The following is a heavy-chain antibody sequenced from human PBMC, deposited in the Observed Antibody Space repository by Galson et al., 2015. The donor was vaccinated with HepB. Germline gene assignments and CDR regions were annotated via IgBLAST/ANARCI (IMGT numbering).Heavy chain of an antibody. CDR2: IWSDGSNK. CDR1: GFTFSNYA. J-gene: IGHJ3*02. V-gene: IGHV3-33*01. CDR3: ARNKNDAFDI. Sequence: SLRLSCAASGFTFSNYAMHWVRQAPGKGLGWVAAIWSDGSNKYSVDSVKGRITISRDNSKNTLYLQMNSLRADDTAMYYCARNKNDAFDIWGQGTIVTVSS.